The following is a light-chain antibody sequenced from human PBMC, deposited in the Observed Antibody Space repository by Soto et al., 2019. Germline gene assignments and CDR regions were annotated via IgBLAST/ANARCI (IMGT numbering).Light chain of an antibody. Sequence: AIQMTQSPSSLSASVGDRVTITCRASEDIRRDLGWYQQKPGKAPQVLIYGGTYLQSGVPSRFSGYGSGTDFTLTITSLQPEDFATYYCLQDFIYPRTFGQGTKVEI. CDR3: LQDFIYPRT. CDR1: EDIRRD. V-gene: IGKV1-6*01. J-gene: IGKJ1*01. CDR2: GGT.